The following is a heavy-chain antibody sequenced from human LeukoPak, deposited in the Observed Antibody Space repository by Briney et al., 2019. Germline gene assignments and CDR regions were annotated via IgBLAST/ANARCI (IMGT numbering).Heavy chain of an antibody. V-gene: IGHV4-34*01. Sequence: SETLSLTCAVYGGSFSGHYWTWIRQTPGKGLEWIGEMNPSGSTSYNPSLRSRGTISVDTSKNQFSLKLSSVTAADTADCARGRQDVTMIVVVMTAVSYYLDVWGKGTTVTVS. CDR2: MNPSGST. J-gene: IGHJ6*03. CDR1: GGSFSGHY. D-gene: IGHD3-22*01. CDR3: ARGRQDVTMIVVVMTAVSYYLDV.